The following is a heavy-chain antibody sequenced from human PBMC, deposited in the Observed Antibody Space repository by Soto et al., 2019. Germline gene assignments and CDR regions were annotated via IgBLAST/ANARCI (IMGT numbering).Heavy chain of an antibody. V-gene: IGHV3-15*07. CDR2: IKSKTDGGTT. CDR3: TTGFSNEEYSYGY. Sequence: GGSLRLSCAASGFTFSNAWMNWVRQAPGKGLEWVGHIKSKTDGGTTDYAAPVKGRFTISRDDSKNTLYLQMNSLKTEDTAVYYCTTGFSNEEYSYGYWGQGTLVTVSS. J-gene: IGHJ4*02. CDR1: GFTFSNAW. D-gene: IGHD5-18*01.